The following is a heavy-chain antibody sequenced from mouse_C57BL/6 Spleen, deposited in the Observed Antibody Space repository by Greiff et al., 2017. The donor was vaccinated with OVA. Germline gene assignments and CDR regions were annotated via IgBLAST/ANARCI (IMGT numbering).Heavy chain of an antibody. J-gene: IGHJ3*01. CDR3: ARPRYYSNYEGFAY. Sequence: QVQLQQSGAELVKPGASVKISCKASGYAFSSYWMNWVKQRPGKGLEWIGQIYPGAGDTNYNGKFKGKATLTADKSSSTAYMQLSSLTSEDSAVYFCARPRYYSNYEGFAYWGQGTLVTVSA. V-gene: IGHV1-80*01. CDR1: GYAFSSYW. D-gene: IGHD2-5*01. CDR2: IYPGAGDT.